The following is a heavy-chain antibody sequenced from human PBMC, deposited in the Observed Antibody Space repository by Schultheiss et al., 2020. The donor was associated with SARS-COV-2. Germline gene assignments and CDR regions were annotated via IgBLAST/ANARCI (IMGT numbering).Heavy chain of an antibody. Sequence: SETLSLTCTVSGGSISSYYWSWIRQPPGKGLEWIGYIYYSGSTYYNPSLKSRVTISVDTSKNQFSLKLSSVTAADTAVYYCARDRHIVVVPAATFDYWGQGTLVTVSS. CDR1: GGSISSYY. CDR3: ARDRHIVVVPAATFDY. J-gene: IGHJ4*02. V-gene: IGHV4-59*12. D-gene: IGHD2-2*01. CDR2: IYYSGST.